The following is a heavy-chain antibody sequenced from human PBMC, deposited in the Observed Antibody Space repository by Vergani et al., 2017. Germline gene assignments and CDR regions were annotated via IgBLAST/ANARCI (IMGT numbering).Heavy chain of an antibody. D-gene: IGHD3-9*01. Sequence: QVQLVESGGGVVQPGGSLTLSCAASGFTFSSYGLHWVRQDPGKGLEWVAFIRYDRSNKYYADSVKGRFTISRDNSTNTLYLQMNSLRAEDTAVYYCAKDLDDILTGPFDYWGQGTLVTVSS. J-gene: IGHJ4*02. CDR2: IRYDRSNK. CDR1: GFTFSSYG. CDR3: AKDLDDILTGPFDY. V-gene: IGHV3-30*02.